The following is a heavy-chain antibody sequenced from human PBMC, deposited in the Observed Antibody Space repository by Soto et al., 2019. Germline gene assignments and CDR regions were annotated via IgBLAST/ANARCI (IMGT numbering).Heavy chain of an antibody. CDR3: ARNTGYSSGQPQSQPPGLFDP. CDR2: IIPIFGTA. V-gene: IGHV1-69*13. CDR1: GGTFSSYA. Sequence: SVKVSFKASGGTFSSYAISWVRQAPGQGLEWMGGIIPIFGTANYAQKFQGRVTITADESTSTAYMELSSLRSEDTAVYYCARNTGYSSGQPQSQPPGLFDPWGQGTLVTV. J-gene: IGHJ5*02. D-gene: IGHD6-19*01.